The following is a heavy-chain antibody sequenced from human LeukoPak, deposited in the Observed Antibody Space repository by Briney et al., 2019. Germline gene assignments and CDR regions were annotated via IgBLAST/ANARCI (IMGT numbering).Heavy chain of an antibody. CDR1: GGSISSSSYY. CDR3: AREGTDFGQDY. J-gene: IGHJ4*02. V-gene: IGHV4-39*07. Sequence: PSETLSLTCTVSGGSISSSSYYWGWIRQPPGKGLEWIGSIYYSGSTYYNPSLKSRVTISVDTSKNQFSLKLSSVTAADTAVYYCAREGTDFGQDYWGQGTLVTVSS. D-gene: IGHD3-10*01. CDR2: IYYSGST.